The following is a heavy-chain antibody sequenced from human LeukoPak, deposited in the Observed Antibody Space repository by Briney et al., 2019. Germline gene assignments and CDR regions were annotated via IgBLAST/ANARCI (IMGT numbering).Heavy chain of an antibody. Sequence: ASVKVSCKASGYTFTSYGISWVRQAPGQGLEWMGWISAYNGNTNYAQKLQGRITMTTDTSTSTAYMELRSLRSDDTAVYYCARGPSGSYRYYFDYWGQGTLVTVSS. CDR2: ISAYNGNT. CDR3: ARGPSGSYRYYFDY. CDR1: GYTFTSYG. J-gene: IGHJ4*02. D-gene: IGHD1-26*01. V-gene: IGHV1-18*01.